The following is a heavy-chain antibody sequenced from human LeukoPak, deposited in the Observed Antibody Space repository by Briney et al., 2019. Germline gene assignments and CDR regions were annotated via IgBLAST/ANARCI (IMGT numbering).Heavy chain of an antibody. CDR3: AKDAVTTYLPGLDTYYFDY. CDR2: ISSSRTTI. D-gene: IGHD4-11*01. Sequence: GGSLRLSCAASGFTFSDYSMNWVRQAPGKGLEWVSYISSSRTTIYYADSVKGRFTISRDNSKNTLYLQMNSLRAEDTAVYYCAKDAVTTYLPGLDTYYFDYWGQGTLVTVSS. V-gene: IGHV3-48*01. J-gene: IGHJ4*02. CDR1: GFTFSDYS.